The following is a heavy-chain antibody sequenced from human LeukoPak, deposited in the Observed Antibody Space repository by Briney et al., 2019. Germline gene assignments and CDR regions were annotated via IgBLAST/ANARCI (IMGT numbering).Heavy chain of an antibody. CDR2: INHSGST. V-gene: IGHV4-34*01. CDR1: GGSFSGYY. CDR3: ARGVKVTTGPLRYYYYMDV. Sequence: PSETLSLTCAVYGGSFSGYYWSWIRQPPGKGLEWIGEINHSGSTNYNPSLKSRVTISVDTSKNQFSLKLSSVTAADTAVYYCARGVKVTTGPLRYYYYMDVWGKGTTFTVSS. D-gene: IGHD4-17*01. J-gene: IGHJ6*03.